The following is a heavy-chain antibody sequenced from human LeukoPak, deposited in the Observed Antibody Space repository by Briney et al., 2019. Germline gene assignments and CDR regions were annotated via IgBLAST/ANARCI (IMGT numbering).Heavy chain of an antibody. CDR2: INMYTANP. D-gene: IGHD3-16*01. CDR3: ARHDNDDDFDY. Sequence: GASVKVSGKASGYTFTRYAINWLRQAPGQGLEWMGWINMYTANPAYAQGFTERFVFSLDTSVTTAYLQISNLKTEDTAVYYCARHDNDDDFDYWGQGTLVTVSS. CDR1: GYTFTRYA. V-gene: IGHV7-4-1*02. J-gene: IGHJ4*02.